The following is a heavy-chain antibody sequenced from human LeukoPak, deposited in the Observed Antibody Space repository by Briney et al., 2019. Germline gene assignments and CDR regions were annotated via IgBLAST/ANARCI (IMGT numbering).Heavy chain of an antibody. J-gene: IGHJ3*02. Sequence: SETLSLTCAVNGGSFSGYSWSWIRQPPGRGLEWIGEVNHSGSTKYNPSLKSRVTISVDTSKKQLSLELSSMTAADTAVYYCARGYCSSTSCYGAAFDIWGQGTMVTVSS. V-gene: IGHV4-34*01. CDR1: GGSFSGYS. D-gene: IGHD2-2*01. CDR2: VNHSGST. CDR3: ARGYCSSTSCYGAAFDI.